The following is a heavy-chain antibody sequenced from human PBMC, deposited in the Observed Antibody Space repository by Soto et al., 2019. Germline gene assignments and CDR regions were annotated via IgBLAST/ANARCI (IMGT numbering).Heavy chain of an antibody. CDR1: GFSFISYA. V-gene: IGHV3-23*01. Sequence: GGSLRLSCAASGFSFISYAMTWVRQPPGKGLEWVSAIRGGGSNTYYADSVKGRFTISRDNSKNTLYLQVDSLRSEDTAVYYCAKGGGFGEFLSHYYMDVWGKGTTVTVSS. J-gene: IGHJ6*03. CDR2: IRGGGSNT. CDR3: AKGGGFGEFLSHYYMDV. D-gene: IGHD3-10*01.